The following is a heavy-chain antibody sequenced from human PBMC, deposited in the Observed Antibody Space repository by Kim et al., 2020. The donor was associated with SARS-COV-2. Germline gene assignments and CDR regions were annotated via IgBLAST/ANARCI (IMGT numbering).Heavy chain of an antibody. CDR3: ERVHRITIFGLDFEGYG. J-gene: IGHJ6*01. D-gene: IGHD3-3*01. CDR2: IYHSGST. CDR1: GGSISSSNW. Sequence: SETLSLTCAVSGGSISSSNWWSCVRQPPGKRLEGFGEIYHSGSTNYHPSLKIRVTISVDKSKHQSSLKLSSVTAADTAAYYCERVHRITIFGLDFEGYG. V-gene: IGHV4-4*02.